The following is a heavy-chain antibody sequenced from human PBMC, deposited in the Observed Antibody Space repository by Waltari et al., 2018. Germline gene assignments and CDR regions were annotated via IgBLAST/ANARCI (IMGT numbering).Heavy chain of an antibody. CDR3: AVAIFPYSSSWYISNGMDV. CDR2: ISSSGSTI. V-gene: IGHV3-48*03. J-gene: IGHJ6*02. CDR1: GFTFSSYE. Sequence: EVQLVESGGGLVQPGGSLRLSCAASGFTFSSYEMNWFRQAPGKGLEWVSYISSSGSTIYYADSVKGRFTISRDNAKNSLYLQMNSLRAEDTAVYYCAVAIFPYSSSWYISNGMDVWGQGTTVTVSS. D-gene: IGHD6-13*01.